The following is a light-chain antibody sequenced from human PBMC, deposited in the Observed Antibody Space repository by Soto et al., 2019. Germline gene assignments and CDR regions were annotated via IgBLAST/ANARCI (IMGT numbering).Light chain of an antibody. CDR2: DVS. J-gene: IGLJ2*01. CDR1: SSEVGGYNY. Sequence: QSVLTQPASVSGSPGQSITISCTGTSSEVGGYNYVSWYQQHPGKAPKLMIYDVSNRPSGVSNRFSGSKSGNTASLTISGLQAEDEADYYCISYTSSSTHVVFGGGTKLT. CDR3: ISYTSSSTHVV. V-gene: IGLV2-14*01.